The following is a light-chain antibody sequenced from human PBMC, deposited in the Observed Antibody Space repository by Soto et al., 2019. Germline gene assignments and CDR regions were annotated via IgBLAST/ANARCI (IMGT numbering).Light chain of an antibody. J-gene: IGKJ1*01. CDR1: QSVADNY. Sequence: EIVLTQSPGTLSLSPGDRATLSCKASQSVADNYLAWYQQKPGQAPRLLIYDTSNKATGIPARFSGSGSGTDFTLTISSLEPEDFAVYYCHQYGSSPQTFGQGTKVDIK. CDR2: DTS. CDR3: HQYGSSPQT. V-gene: IGKV3-20*01.